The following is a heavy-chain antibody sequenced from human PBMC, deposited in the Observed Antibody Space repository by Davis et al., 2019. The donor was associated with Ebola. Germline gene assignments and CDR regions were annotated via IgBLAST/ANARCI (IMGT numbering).Heavy chain of an antibody. CDR1: GYLFPSYG. CDR3: ATSTTVKGRVYYYYGMDV. J-gene: IGHJ6*02. Sequence: AASVKVSCKASGYLFPSYGISWVRQAPGQGLEWMGWISAYNGNTNYAQKFQGRVTMTEDTSTDTAYMELSSLRSEDTAVYYCATSTTVKGRVYYYYGMDVWGQGTTVTVSS. V-gene: IGHV1-18*01. CDR2: ISAYNGNT. D-gene: IGHD4-11*01.